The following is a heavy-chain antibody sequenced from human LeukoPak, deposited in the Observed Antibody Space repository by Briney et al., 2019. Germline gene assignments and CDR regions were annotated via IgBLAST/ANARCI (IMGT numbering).Heavy chain of an antibody. CDR3: AKDAARYAYCSGTSCYPGGPFDY. CDR1: GFTFSSYG. Sequence: PGGSLRLSCAASGFTFSSYGMHWVRQAPGKGLEWVAFIRYDGSNKYYADSVKGRFTISRDNSKNTLYLQMNSLRAEDTAVYYCAKDAARYAYCSGTSCYPGGPFDYWGQGTLVTVSS. CDR2: IRYDGSNK. V-gene: IGHV3-30*02. J-gene: IGHJ4*02. D-gene: IGHD2-2*01.